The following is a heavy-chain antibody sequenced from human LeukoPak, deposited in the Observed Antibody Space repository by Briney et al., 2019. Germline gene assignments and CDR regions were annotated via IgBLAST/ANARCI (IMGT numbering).Heavy chain of an antibody. V-gene: IGHV4-59*11. CDR2: ISSSGST. J-gene: IGHJ6*03. CDR3: ARGALRDFYALFYMDV. CDR1: GGSFISHY. D-gene: IGHD5/OR15-5a*01. Sequence: DPSATLSLTCTVSGGSFISHYWIWIRQSPGKGLEWIGDISSSGSTGYNPSLRSRVTISPDTSRNQFSLSLISVTAADTAVYYCARGALRDFYALFYMDVWGKGTTETASS.